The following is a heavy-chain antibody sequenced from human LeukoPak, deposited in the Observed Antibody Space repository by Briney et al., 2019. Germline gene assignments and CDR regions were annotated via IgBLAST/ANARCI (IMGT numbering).Heavy chain of an antibody. CDR3: AKTPTYNDFP. V-gene: IGHV4-39*01. J-gene: IGHJ5*02. CDR1: GGSISSSSYY. CDR2: IYYSGST. D-gene: IGHD3-3*01. Sequence: SETLSLTCTVSGGSISSSSYYWGWIRQPPGKGLEWIGSIYYSGSTYYNPSLKSRVTISVDTSKNQFSLKLSSVTAADTALYYCAKTPTYNDFPWGQGTLVTVSS.